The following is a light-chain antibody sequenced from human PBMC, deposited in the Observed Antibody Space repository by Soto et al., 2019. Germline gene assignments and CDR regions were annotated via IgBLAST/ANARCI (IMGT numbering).Light chain of an antibody. V-gene: IGLV2-8*01. CDR2: EVT. CDR3: SSYAASNNFYFV. J-gene: IGLJ3*02. Sequence: QSALTQPPSASGSPGQSVTISCTGTSSDVGGYNHVSWYQQYPGRAPKLMIYEVTKRPSGVTDRFSGSKSGNTASLTVSGLQAEDEADYYCSSYAASNNFYFVFGGGTKLTVL. CDR1: SSDVGGYNH.